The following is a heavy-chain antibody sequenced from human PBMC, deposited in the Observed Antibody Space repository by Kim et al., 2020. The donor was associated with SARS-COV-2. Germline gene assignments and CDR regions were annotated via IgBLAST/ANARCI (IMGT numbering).Heavy chain of an antibody. CDR3: ARAMYYDIGYYYYYMDV. CDR1: GGSISSCY. V-gene: IGHV4-59*01. J-gene: IGHJ6*03. CDR2: IYYSGST. D-gene: IGHD3-9*01. Sequence: SETLSLTCTVSGGSISSCYWSWIRQPPGKGLEWIGYIYYSGSTNYNPSLKSRVTISVDTSKNQFSLKLSSVTAADTAVYYCARAMYYDIGYYYYYMDVWGKGTTVTVSS.